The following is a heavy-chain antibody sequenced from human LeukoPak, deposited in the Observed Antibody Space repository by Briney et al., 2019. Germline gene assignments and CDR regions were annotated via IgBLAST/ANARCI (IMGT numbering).Heavy chain of an antibody. Sequence: GGSLRLSCAASGFTFSSYGMHCVRKTPGKGLEWVAVISYDGSNKYYADSVKGRFTISRDNSKKTLYLQMNSLRAEDTAVYYCAKAAYGTVADLFDYWGQGTLVTVSS. CDR3: AKAAYGTVADLFDY. D-gene: IGHD6-19*01. CDR1: GFTFSSYG. J-gene: IGHJ4*02. V-gene: IGHV3-30*18. CDR2: ISYDGSNK.